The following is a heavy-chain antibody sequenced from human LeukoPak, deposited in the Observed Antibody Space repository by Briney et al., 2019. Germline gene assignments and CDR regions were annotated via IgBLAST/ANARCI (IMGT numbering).Heavy chain of an antibody. J-gene: IGHJ5*02. V-gene: IGHV4-59*12. CDR3: ARDLAARNWFDP. CDR1: GGSISSYY. Sequence: PSETLSLTCTVSGGSISSYYWSWIRQPPGKGLEWIGYIYYSGSTNYNPSLKSRVTISVDTSKNQFSLKLSSVTAADTAVYYCARDLAARNWFDPWGQGTLVTVSP. CDR2: IYYSGST. D-gene: IGHD6-6*01.